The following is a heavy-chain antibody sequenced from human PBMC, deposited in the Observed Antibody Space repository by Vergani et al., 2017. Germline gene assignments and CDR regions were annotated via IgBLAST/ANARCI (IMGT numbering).Heavy chain of an antibody. J-gene: IGHJ2*01. CDR1: GYTFTSYG. V-gene: IGHV1-18*01. CDR2: ISAYNGNT. D-gene: IGHD2-2*01. Sequence: QVQLVQSGAEVKKPGASVKVSCKASGYTFTSYGISWVRQAPGQGLEWMGWISAYNGNTNYAQKLQGRVTMTTDTSTSTAYMELRSLRSDDTAVYYCARGLTDCSSTSCPWGYFDLWGRGTLVTVSS. CDR3: ARGLTDCSSTSCPWGYFDL.